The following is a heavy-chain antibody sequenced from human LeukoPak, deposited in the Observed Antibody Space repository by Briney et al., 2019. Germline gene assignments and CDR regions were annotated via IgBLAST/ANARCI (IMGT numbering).Heavy chain of an antibody. J-gene: IGHJ4*02. CDR2: ISAYNGNT. CDR1: GYTFTRYG. CDR3: ARDGVVVVAASDY. Sequence: ASVKVSCKASGYTFTRYGINWVRQAPGQGLGWMGWISAYNGNTNYAQKLQGRVTMTTDTSTSTAYMELRSLRSDDTAMYYCARDGVVVVAASDYWGQGTLVTVSS. D-gene: IGHD2-15*01. V-gene: IGHV1-18*01.